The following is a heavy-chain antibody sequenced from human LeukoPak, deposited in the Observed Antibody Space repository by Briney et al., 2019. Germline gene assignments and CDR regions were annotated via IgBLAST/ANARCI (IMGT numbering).Heavy chain of an antibody. J-gene: IGHJ4*02. CDR1: GGSISSYY. Sequence: SETLSLTCTVSGGSISSYYWSWIRQPPGKGLEWIGYIYYSGSTNYNPSLKSRVTISVDTSKNQFSLKLSSVTAADTAVYYCARLVGATTEGYFDYWGQGTLVTVSS. V-gene: IGHV4-59*01. D-gene: IGHD1-26*01. CDR3: ARLVGATTEGYFDY. CDR2: IYYSGST.